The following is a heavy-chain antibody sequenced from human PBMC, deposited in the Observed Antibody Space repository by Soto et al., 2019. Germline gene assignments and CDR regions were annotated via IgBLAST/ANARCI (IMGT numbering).Heavy chain of an antibody. V-gene: IGHV4-34*01. CDR1: GGSFSGYY. CDR3: ARHGLTIFGVVPASGFDY. CDR2: INHSGST. Sequence: QVQLQQWGAGLLKPSETLSLTCAVYGGSFSGYYWRWIRQPPGKGLEWIGEINHSGSTNYNPSLKSRVTISVDTSKNQFSLKLSSVTAADTAVYYCARHGLTIFGVVPASGFDYWGQGTLVTVSS. D-gene: IGHD3-3*01. J-gene: IGHJ4*02.